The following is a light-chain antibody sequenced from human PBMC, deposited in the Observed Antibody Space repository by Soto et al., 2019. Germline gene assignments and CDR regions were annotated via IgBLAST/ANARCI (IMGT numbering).Light chain of an antibody. J-gene: IGLJ3*02. V-gene: IGLV3-27*01. CDR3: YSTADNNWV. CDR1: VLAKKH. CDR2: KDS. Sequence: SYELTQSSSVSVFPGQTARITCSGDVLAKKHARWLQQKPGQAPVVLLYKDSERPSGIPERFSGFSSGTTVTLTISGAQIDDEADYYCYSTADNNWVFGGGTKLTVL.